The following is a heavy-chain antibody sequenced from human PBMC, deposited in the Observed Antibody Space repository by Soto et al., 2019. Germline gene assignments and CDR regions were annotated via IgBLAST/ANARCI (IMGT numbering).Heavy chain of an antibody. D-gene: IGHD6-13*01. CDR1: GGSISSNY. V-gene: IGHV4-59*01. J-gene: IGHJ4*02. CDR3: ARYRREAVAGYTLDN. CDR2: VYNSGST. Sequence: SETLSLTCTVPGGSISSNYWTWIRQPPGKGLEWIGYVYNSGSTNYNPSLKSRVTISEDTSKSQFSLKVNSMTAADTAVYYCARYRREAVAGYTLDNWGQGILVTVSS.